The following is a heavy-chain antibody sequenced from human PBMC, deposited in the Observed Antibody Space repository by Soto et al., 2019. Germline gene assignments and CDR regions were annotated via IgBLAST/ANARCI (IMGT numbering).Heavy chain of an antibody. Sequence: GGSLRLSCAASGFTFSSYGMHWVRQAPGKGLEWVAVISYDGSNKYYADSVKGRFTISRDNSKNTLYLQMNSLRAEDTAVYYCAKVGYCSSTSCPAWGQGAPVTVSS. CDR2: ISYDGSNK. CDR3: AKVGYCSSTSCPA. D-gene: IGHD2-2*03. J-gene: IGHJ4*02. V-gene: IGHV3-30*18. CDR1: GFTFSSYG.